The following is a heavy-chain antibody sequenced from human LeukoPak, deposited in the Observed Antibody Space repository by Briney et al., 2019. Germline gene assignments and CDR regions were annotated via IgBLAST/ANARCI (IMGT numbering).Heavy chain of an antibody. V-gene: IGHV3-30-3*01. CDR3: ARSYDSSGYYRSDY. J-gene: IGHJ4*02. CDR1: GFTFSSYA. D-gene: IGHD3-22*01. CDR2: ISYDGSNK. Sequence: PGGSLRLSCAASGFTFSSYAMHWVRQAPGKGLEWVAVISYDGSNKYYADSVKGRFTISRDNSKNTLYLQMNSLRAEDTAVYYCARSYDSSGYYRSDYWGQGTLVTVSS.